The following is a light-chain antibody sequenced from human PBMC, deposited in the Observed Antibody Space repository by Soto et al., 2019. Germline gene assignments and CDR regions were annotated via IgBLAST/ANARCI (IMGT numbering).Light chain of an antibody. CDR1: RSISFF. J-gene: IGKJ5*01. CDR3: QQGYGTPFT. V-gene: IGKV1-39*01. Sequence: DIQMTQSPFSLSASVGGTVTIICRASRSISFFLNWYQQKPGGATKLLIYSASTLQTGVPSRVSGSGSGTDVTLSISSLQTEDSATYYCQQGYGTPFTFGQGTRLEIK. CDR2: SAS.